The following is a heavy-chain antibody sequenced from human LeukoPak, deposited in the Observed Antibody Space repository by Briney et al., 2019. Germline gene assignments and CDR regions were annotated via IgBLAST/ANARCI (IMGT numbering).Heavy chain of an antibody. CDR1: GYTFTGYY. CDR2: IDPNSGGT. D-gene: IGHD6-19*01. J-gene: IGHJ4*02. Sequence: WASVKVSCKASGYTFTGYYMHWVRQAPGQGLEWMGWIDPNSGGTNYAQKFQGRVTMTRDTSISTAYMELSRLRSDDTTVYYCAREVRYSSGWLFEYWGQGTLVTVSS. CDR3: AREVRYSSGWLFEY. V-gene: IGHV1-2*02.